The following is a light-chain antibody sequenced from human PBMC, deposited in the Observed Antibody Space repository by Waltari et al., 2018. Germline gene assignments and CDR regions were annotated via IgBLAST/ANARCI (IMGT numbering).Light chain of an antibody. J-gene: IGKJ4*01. CDR3: QQYDGEVVT. CDR2: GTS. CDR1: QSVTSIS. Sequence: EIVLTQSPGTLSLSPGERATLSCRASQSVTSISLTWYQQKLGQAPRLLIYGTSTRATGIPDRFSCSWSGTDFTLTISILEPEDFAVYYCQQYDGEVVTFGGGTKVEI. V-gene: IGKV3-20*01.